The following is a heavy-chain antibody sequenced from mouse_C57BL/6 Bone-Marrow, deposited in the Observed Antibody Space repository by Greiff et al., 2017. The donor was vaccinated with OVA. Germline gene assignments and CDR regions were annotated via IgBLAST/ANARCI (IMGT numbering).Heavy chain of an antibody. Sequence: QVQLQQPGAELVMPGASVKLSCKASGYTFTSYWMHWVKQRPGQGLEWIGEIDPSDSYTNYNQKFKGKSTLTVDKSSSTAYMQLSRLTSEDSAVYYCARSSIYYDYDGAWFAYWGQGTLVTVSA. D-gene: IGHD2-4*01. V-gene: IGHV1-69*01. CDR1: GYTFTSYW. CDR3: ARSSIYYDYDGAWFAY. CDR2: IDPSDSYT. J-gene: IGHJ3*01.